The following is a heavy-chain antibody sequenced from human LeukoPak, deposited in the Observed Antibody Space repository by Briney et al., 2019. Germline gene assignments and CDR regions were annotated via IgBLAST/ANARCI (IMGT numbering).Heavy chain of an antibody. J-gene: IGHJ4*02. D-gene: IGHD3-22*01. V-gene: IGHV1-18*01. Sequence: ASVKVSCKASGYTFTSYGISWVRQAPGQGLEWMGWISAYNGNTNYAQKLQGRVTMTTDTSTSTAYMELRSLRSDDTAVYYCARVSTMIVVEEYYFDYWGQGTLVTVSS. CDR2: ISAYNGNT. CDR1: GYTFTSYG. CDR3: ARVSTMIVVEEYYFDY.